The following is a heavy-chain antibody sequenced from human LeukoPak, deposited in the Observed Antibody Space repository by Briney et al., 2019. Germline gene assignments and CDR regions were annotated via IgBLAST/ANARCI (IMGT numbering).Heavy chain of an antibody. J-gene: IGHJ5*02. CDR3: AKDSTGSFDP. CDR2: ISYDGSNK. D-gene: IGHD2-15*01. V-gene: IGHV3-30*18. CDR1: GFTFSSYG. Sequence: GGSLRLSCAASGFTFSSYGMHWVRQAPGKGLEWVAVISYDGSNKYYADSVKGRFTISRDNSKNTLHLQMNSLRAEDAAVYYCAKDSTGSFDPWGQGTLVTVSS.